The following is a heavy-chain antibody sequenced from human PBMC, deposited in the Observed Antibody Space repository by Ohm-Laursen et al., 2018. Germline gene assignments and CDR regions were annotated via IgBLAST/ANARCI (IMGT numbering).Heavy chain of an antibody. CDR1: GASISSYY. Sequence: TLSLTWPVSGASISSYYWTWIRQPPGKGLEWIGHFYHSGGTNNNPSFKSRVTISIDTSKNQVSLNLNSVTAADTAVYYCARGRRQQLDNSYGYLYYWGQGTLVTVSS. D-gene: IGHD6-13*01. J-gene: IGHJ4*02. CDR2: FYHSGGT. V-gene: IGHV4-4*08. CDR3: ARGRRQQLDNSYGYLYY.